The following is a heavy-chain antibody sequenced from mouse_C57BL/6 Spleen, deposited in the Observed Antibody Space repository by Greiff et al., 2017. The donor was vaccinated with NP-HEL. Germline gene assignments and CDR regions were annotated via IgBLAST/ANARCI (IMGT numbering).Heavy chain of an antibody. CDR1: GFTFSDYG. V-gene: IGHV5-17*01. CDR3: ARIYDGYYPYAMDY. Sequence: EVQGVESGGGLVKPGGSLKLSCAASGFTFSDYGMHWVRQAPEKGLEWVAYISSGSSTIYYADTVKGRFTISRDNAKNTLFLQMTSLRSEDTAMYYCARIYDGYYPYAMDYWGQGTSVTVSS. J-gene: IGHJ4*01. D-gene: IGHD2-3*01. CDR2: ISSGSSTI.